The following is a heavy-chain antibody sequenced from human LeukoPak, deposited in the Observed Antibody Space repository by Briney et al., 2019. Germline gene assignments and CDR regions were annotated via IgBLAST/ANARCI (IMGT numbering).Heavy chain of an antibody. CDR2: IDRTGTA. J-gene: IGHJ6*03. D-gene: IGHD4-11*01. Sequence: KPSETLSLTCAVSGDSIGSNNWWTWVRQAPGKGLEWIGEIDRTGTANYNPSLKSRLTMSVDISKNQFSLKMTSVTAADTAIYYCATTVTYTYLDVWGKGTTVTVSS. CDR1: GDSIGSNNW. CDR3: ATTVTYTYLDV. V-gene: IGHV4-4*02.